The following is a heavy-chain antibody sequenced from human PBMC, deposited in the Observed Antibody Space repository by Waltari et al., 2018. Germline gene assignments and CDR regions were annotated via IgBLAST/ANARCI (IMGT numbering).Heavy chain of an antibody. CDR2: IYSGCST. Sequence: EVQLVESGGGLIQPGGSLRLSCEASGFTVSSNYMSWVRQAPGKGLEWVSVIYSGCSTYYADSVKGRFTISRDNSKNTLYLQMNSLRAEDTAVYYCARNPSHILWWPNWFDPWGQGTLVTVSS. V-gene: IGHV3-53*01. J-gene: IGHJ5*02. CDR1: GFTVSSNY. D-gene: IGHD2-21*01. CDR3: ARNPSHILWWPNWFDP.